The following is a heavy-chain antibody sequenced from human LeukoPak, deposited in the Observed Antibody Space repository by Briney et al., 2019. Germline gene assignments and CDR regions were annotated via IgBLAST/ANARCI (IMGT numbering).Heavy chain of an antibody. CDR1: GGSFNGYY. D-gene: IGHD3-3*01. CDR3: ARIVLRFLEWLPPYYYYYMDV. J-gene: IGHJ6*03. V-gene: IGHV4-34*01. CDR2: INHSGST. Sequence: SETLSLTCAVYGGSFNGYYWSWIRQPPGKGLEWIGEINHSGSTNYNPSLKSRVTISVDTSKNQFSLKLSSVTAADTAVYYCARIVLRFLEWLPPYYYYYMDVWGKGTTVTVSS.